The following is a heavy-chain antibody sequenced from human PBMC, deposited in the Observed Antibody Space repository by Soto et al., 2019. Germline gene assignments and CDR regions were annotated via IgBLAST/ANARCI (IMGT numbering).Heavy chain of an antibody. CDR1: GFTFSDYG. CDR3: AKTLVPGVMWGFDD. J-gene: IGHJ4*02. V-gene: IGHV3-33*06. Sequence: QVQLVESGGGVVQPGRSLRLSCTASGFTFSDYGMHWVRQSLGRGLEWVAFIWYDGSNKYYADSVRGRFTLSRDNSKNTLFLQMNSLRAEDTAVYYCAKTLVPGVMWGFDDWGQGTLVTVSS. D-gene: IGHD3-16*01. CDR2: IWYDGSNK.